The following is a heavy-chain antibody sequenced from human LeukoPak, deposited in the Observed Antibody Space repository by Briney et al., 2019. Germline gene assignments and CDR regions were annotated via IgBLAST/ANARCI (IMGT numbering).Heavy chain of an antibody. CDR3: AKDLGGYCSSTSCYAGDY. D-gene: IGHD2-2*01. J-gene: IGHJ4*02. CDR2: ISSSGSTI. Sequence: GGSLRLSCAASGFTFSDYYMSWIRQAPGKGLEWVSYISSSGSTIYYADSVKGRFTISRDNAKNSLYLQMNSLRAEDTAVYYCAKDLGGYCSSTSCYAGDYWGQGTLVTVSS. CDR1: GFTFSDYY. V-gene: IGHV3-11*04.